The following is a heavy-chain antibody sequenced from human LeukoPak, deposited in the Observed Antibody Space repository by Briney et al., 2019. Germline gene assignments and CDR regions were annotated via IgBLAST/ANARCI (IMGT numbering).Heavy chain of an antibody. Sequence: SQTLSLTCTVSGGSISSGDYYWTWIRQPPGKGLEWIGYIYYSGSTYYNPSLKSRIITSIDTSKNQFSLQLSSVTAADTAVYYCARGLGGWFDPRGQGALVTVSS. D-gene: IGHD3/OR15-3a*01. CDR1: GGSISSGDYY. V-gene: IGHV4-30-4*01. J-gene: IGHJ5*02. CDR3: ARGLGGWFDP. CDR2: IYYSGST.